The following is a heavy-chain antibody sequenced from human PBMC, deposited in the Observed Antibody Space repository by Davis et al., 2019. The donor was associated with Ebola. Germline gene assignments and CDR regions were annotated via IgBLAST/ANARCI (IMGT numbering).Heavy chain of an antibody. D-gene: IGHD3-16*01. V-gene: IGHV3-30-3*01. J-gene: IGHJ6*02. CDR3: ARDGPLFALGDYYYGMDV. Sequence: GESLKISCAASGFTFSRSPMHWVRPAPGPRLEWVALISYDGSNKYYADSVKGRFTISRDNSKNTLYLQMNSLRAEDTAVYYCARDGPLFALGDYYYGMDVWGQGTTVTVSS. CDR2: ISYDGSNK. CDR1: GFTFSRSP.